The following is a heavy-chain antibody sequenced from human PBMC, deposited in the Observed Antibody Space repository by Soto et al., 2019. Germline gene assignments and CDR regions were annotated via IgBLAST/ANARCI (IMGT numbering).Heavy chain of an antibody. Sequence: PSETLSLTCTVSGGSIISYYWSWIRQPPGKGLEWIGYIYYSGSTNYNPSLKSRVTISVDTSKNQFSLKLSSVTAADTAVYYCASGESVCSLWGCPYYYYGMDVWGQGTTVTVSS. CDR1: GGSIISYY. CDR3: ASGESVCSLWGCPYYYYGMDV. J-gene: IGHJ6*02. D-gene: IGHD2-15*01. V-gene: IGHV4-59*01. CDR2: IYYSGST.